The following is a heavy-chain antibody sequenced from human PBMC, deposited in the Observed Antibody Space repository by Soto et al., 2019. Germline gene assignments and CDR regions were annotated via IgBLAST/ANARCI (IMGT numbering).Heavy chain of an antibody. CDR2: IIPVFKTS. CDR1: GGTLTHYA. V-gene: IGHV1-69*13. CDR3: ATKLLWFGVGSSEWFDP. D-gene: IGHD3-10*01. Sequence: SVKVSCKASGGTLTHYAISWVRQAPGQGLEWMGGIIPVFKTSNYAQNFQGRLSITADESMTTAYMDLSGLRSDDTAVYYCATKLLWFGVGSSEWFDPWGQGTLVTVSS. J-gene: IGHJ5*02.